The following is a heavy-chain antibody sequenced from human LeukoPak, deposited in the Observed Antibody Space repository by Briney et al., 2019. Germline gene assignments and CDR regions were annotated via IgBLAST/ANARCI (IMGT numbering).Heavy chain of an antibody. CDR2: VSHSGTT. CDR3: ARDSSSLTY. V-gene: IGHV4-59*01. CDR1: GGSISNYY. J-gene: IGHJ4*02. Sequence: SETLSLTCTVSGGSISNYYWSWIRQPPGKGLEWIGYVSHSGTTNYNPSLKSRVTISIDTSKNQFSLRLSSVTAADTAIYYCARDSSSLTYWGQGTLVTVSS. D-gene: IGHD6-13*01.